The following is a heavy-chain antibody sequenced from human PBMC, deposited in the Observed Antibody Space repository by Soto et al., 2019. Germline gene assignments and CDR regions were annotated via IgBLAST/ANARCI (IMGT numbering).Heavy chain of an antibody. V-gene: IGHV3-53*01. CDR3: ATDLYGVLDS. CDR1: GFTVSSNH. Sequence: LRLSCAASGFTVSSNHMSWVRRAPGKGLEWVSVIYNDGSTYYADSVKGRFTISRDNSKNTLYLQMNSLRAEDTAVYYCATDLYGVLDSWGQGTLVTVSS. CDR2: IYNDGST. D-gene: IGHD3-10*02. J-gene: IGHJ5*01.